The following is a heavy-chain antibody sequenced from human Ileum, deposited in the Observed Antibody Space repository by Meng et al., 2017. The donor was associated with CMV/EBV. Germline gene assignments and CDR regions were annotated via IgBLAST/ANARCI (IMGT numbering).Heavy chain of an antibody. V-gene: IGHV3-23*01. CDR3: AKGRSGPGPHDRPLEH. CDR1: GFTFSYYG. CDR2: IGGIGSPT. J-gene: IGHJ4*02. Sequence: GGSLRLSCVASGFTFSYYGMHWVRQAPGKGLEWVSVIGGIGSPTFYADSVRGRFTISRDNSKNTVDLQMNGLRGDDTAVYYCAKGRSGPGPHDRPLEHWGQGALVTVSS. D-gene: IGHD1-14*01.